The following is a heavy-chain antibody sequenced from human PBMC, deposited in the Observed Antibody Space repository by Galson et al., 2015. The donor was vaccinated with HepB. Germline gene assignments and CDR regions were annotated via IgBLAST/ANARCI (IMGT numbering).Heavy chain of an antibody. D-gene: IGHD6-19*01. CDR1: GFTFSSYG. CDR2: IRSKAYGGTT. V-gene: IGHV3-49*04. Sequence: SLRLSCAASGFTFSSYGMHWVRQAPGKGLEWVGFIRSKAYGGTTEYAASVKGRFTISRDDSKSIAYLQMNSLKTEDTAVYYCTRVVVAVAGIVGDQNALDIWGQGTMVTVSS. J-gene: IGHJ3*02. CDR3: TRVVVAVAGIVGDQNALDI.